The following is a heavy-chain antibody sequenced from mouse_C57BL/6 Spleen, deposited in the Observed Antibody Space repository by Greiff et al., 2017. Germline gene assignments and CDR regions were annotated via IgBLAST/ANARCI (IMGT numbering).Heavy chain of an antibody. J-gene: IGHJ4*01. CDR1: GFTFSSYT. Sequence: DVMLVESGGGLVKPGGSLKLSCAASGFTFSSYTMSWVRQTPEKRLEWVATISGGGGNTYYPDSVKGRFTISRDNAKNTLYLQMSSLMSEDTALYYCARHDDYAMDYWGQGTSVTVSS. CDR2: ISGGGGNT. CDR3: ARHDDYAMDY. V-gene: IGHV5-9*01.